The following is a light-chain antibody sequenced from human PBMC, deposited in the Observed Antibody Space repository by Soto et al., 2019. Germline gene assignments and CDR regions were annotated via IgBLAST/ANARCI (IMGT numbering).Light chain of an antibody. J-gene: IGKJ1*01. CDR1: QSVSSY. Sequence: EIALTQPPATLSLSPGERATLSCRASQSVSSYLSWYQQKPGQPPRLLIYEASTRAIGIPDRFSGSGSGTEFTLTISRLEPEDFAVYFCQHFGNSPLWTFGQGTKVDI. V-gene: IGKV3-11*01. CDR2: EAS. CDR3: QHFGNSPLWT.